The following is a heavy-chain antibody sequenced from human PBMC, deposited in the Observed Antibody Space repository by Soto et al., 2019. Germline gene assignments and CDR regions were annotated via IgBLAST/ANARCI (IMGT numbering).Heavy chain of an antibody. D-gene: IGHD6-25*01. Sequence: QVQLVQSGAEVKKPGASVQVSCKASGYTFTNYYIHWVRQAPGQGLEWMGIINPSGGSTSYTQKFQGRVTMTRDTSTSTVYMELSSLRSDDTAVYYCARVSAGANWYFDLWGRGTLVTVSS. CDR3: ARVSAGANWYFDL. J-gene: IGHJ2*01. CDR2: INPSGGST. V-gene: IGHV1-46*01. CDR1: GYTFTNYY.